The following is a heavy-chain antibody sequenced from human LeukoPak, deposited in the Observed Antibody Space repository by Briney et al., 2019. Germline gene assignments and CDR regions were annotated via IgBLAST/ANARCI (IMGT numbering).Heavy chain of an antibody. CDR3: ATSYDHGWLIGS. CDR1: GGSIANDY. Sequence: SETLSLTCTVSGGSIANDYWNWIRQSSGKQLEWIGSIHYSGTINYSPSLKSRITISLDTSKNQFSLKLSSVTAADTAMYYCATSYDHGWLIGSWGQGTLVTVSS. D-gene: IGHD3-16*01. CDR2: IHYSGTI. J-gene: IGHJ4*02. V-gene: IGHV4-59*01.